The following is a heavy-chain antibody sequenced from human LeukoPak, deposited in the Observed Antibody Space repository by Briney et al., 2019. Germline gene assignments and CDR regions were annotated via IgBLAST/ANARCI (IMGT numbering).Heavy chain of an antibody. Sequence: HPGGSLRLSCAASGFTFSSYAMNWVRQAPGKGLQWVSGVNSGGSGTYYADSVKGRFTIYRDNSKNTLYLQMNSLRAEDTALYYCARDTAGNDYWGQGTLVTVSS. J-gene: IGHJ4*02. V-gene: IGHV3-23*01. CDR1: GFTFSSYA. CDR2: VNSGGSGT. CDR3: ARDTAGNDY. D-gene: IGHD6-19*01.